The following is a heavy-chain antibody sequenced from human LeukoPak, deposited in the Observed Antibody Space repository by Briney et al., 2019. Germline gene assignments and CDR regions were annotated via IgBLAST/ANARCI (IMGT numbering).Heavy chain of an antibody. CDR3: ARPGSSGWYTGNWFDP. CDR2: IYDSGIT. CDR1: GGSISSYY. V-gene: IGHV4-39*01. Sequence: PSETLSLTCTVSGGSISSYYWGWIRQPPGKGLEWIGSIYDSGITYYNPSLKSRVIISVDTSKNQFSLKLSSVTAADTAVYYCARPGSSGWYTGNWFDPWGQGTLVTVSS. D-gene: IGHD6-19*01. J-gene: IGHJ5*02.